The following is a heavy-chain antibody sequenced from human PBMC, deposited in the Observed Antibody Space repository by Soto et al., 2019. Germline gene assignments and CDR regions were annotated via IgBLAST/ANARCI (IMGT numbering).Heavy chain of an antibody. CDR1: GGTFSSYA. CDR3: ARVVAVRSVVAFAYSYGLSPYYYGMDV. Sequence: SVKVSCKASGGTFSSYAISWVRQAPGQGLEWMGGIIPIFGTANYAQKFQGRVTITADESTSTAYMELSSLRSEDTAVYYCARVVAVRSVVAFAYSYGLSPYYYGMDVWGQGTTVTV. CDR2: IIPIFGTA. V-gene: IGHV1-69*13. D-gene: IGHD5-18*01. J-gene: IGHJ6*02.